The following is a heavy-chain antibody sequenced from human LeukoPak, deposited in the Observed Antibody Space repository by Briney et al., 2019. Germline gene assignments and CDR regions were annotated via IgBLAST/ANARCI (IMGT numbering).Heavy chain of an antibody. CDR1: GYTFTGYY. Sequence: ASVKVSCKASGYTFTGYYMHWVRQAPGQGLEWMGWINPNSGGTNYAQKFQGRVTMTRDTSISTAYMELSRLRSDDTAVYYCARDRASGYSDFDYWGQGTLVTDSS. D-gene: IGHD3-3*01. CDR2: INPNSGGT. CDR3: ARDRASGYSDFDY. V-gene: IGHV1-2*02. J-gene: IGHJ4*02.